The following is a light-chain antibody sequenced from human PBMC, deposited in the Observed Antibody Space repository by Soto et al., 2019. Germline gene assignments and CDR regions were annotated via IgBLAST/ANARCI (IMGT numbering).Light chain of an antibody. CDR2: DTS. V-gene: IGLV1-44*01. J-gene: IGLJ2*01. Sequence: QSVLTQPPSASGTPGQRVTVSCSGTYSNIGINDVHWYRQLSGTAPQILIYDTSQRATGVPDRFSGSRSGTSASLVISGLQTEDEADYHCAAWDDSLNGPAFGGGTKLT. CDR1: YSNIGIND. CDR3: AAWDDSLNGPA.